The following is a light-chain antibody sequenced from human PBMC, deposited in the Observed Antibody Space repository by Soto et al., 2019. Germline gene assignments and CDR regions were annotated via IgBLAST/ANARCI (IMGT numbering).Light chain of an antibody. CDR1: QTITTY. V-gene: IGKV1-39*01. J-gene: IGKJ3*01. Sequence: DIQMTQSPSSLSASVGDRVTITCRASQTITTYLNWYQRKPGKAPKLLIYSASTLQSDVPSRFSASGYGTEFMLTIDSLQPEDSATYYCQQSHNIPLTFGPGTKLAIK. CDR2: SAS. CDR3: QQSHNIPLT.